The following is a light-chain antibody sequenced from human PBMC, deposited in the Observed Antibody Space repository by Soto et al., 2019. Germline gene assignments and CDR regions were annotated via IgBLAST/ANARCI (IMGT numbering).Light chain of an antibody. CDR2: DAY. CDR1: QSFRGL. J-gene: IGKJ5*01. CDR3: QQRSNWPIT. Sequence: VLTQAPFTLYLSPAARAPLSCRASQSFRGLLAWYQQKPGQAPRLLIYDAYNRATGIPPRFSGSGSGTDFTLTISSLEPEDFAVYYCQQRSNWPITFGQGTRLEIK. V-gene: IGKV3-11*01.